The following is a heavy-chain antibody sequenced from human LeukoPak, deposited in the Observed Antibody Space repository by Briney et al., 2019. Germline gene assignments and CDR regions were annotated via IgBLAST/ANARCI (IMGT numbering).Heavy chain of an antibody. Sequence: PEGLSLTCTVSGGSISSYYWSWIRQPAGRGLEWVGRIYTSGSTNYNPSLKSRVTISVDTSKNQFSLKLSSVTAADTAVYYCARPAYYYFWSGYGPRYYYMDVWGKGTTVTVSS. D-gene: IGHD3-3*01. J-gene: IGHJ6*03. CDR3: ARPAYYYFWSGYGPRYYYMDV. CDR2: IYTSGST. CDR1: GGSISSYY. V-gene: IGHV4-4*07.